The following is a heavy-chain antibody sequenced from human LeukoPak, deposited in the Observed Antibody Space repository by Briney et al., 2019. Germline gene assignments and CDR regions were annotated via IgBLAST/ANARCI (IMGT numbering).Heavy chain of an antibody. V-gene: IGHV4-39*07. D-gene: IGHD2-15*01. CDR1: GGSISTSNYY. CDR3: ANSGLNRFEY. Sequence: SETLSLTCTVSGGSISTSNYYWGWIRQPPGKGLEWIGNIFYSGSTYYSPSLRSRVTISLDTSRNQFSLKLNSVTAADTAVYYCANSGLNRFEYWGQGALVTVSS. J-gene: IGHJ4*02. CDR2: IFYSGST.